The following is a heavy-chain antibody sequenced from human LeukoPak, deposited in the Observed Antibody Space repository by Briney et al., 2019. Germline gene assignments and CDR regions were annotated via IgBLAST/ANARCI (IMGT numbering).Heavy chain of an antibody. Sequence: GGSLRLSCAASGFTFSSFWMSWVRQAPGKGLGWVANIKQDGSEKYYVDSVKGRFTISRDNAKNSLYLQMNSLRAEDTAVYYCARNPLRELYIDYWGQGTLVTVSS. V-gene: IGHV3-7*01. CDR3: ARNPLRELYIDY. CDR2: IKQDGSEK. J-gene: IGHJ4*02. D-gene: IGHD5/OR15-5a*01. CDR1: GFTFSSFW.